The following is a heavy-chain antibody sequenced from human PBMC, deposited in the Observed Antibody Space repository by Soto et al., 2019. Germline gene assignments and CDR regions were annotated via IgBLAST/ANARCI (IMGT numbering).Heavy chain of an antibody. CDR1: GYTFSDYY. Sequence: GASVKVSCKASGYTFSDYYIHWMRQAPGQGLEWMGWINPNSGGTKYAHKFQGWVTMTRGTSIKTAYMELSRLTSDDTAVYYCARESGGATATLDYYYFYMDVWGKGTTVTVSS. CDR2: INPNSGGT. D-gene: IGHD5-12*01. CDR3: ARESGGATATLDYYYFYMDV. V-gene: IGHV1-2*04. J-gene: IGHJ6*03.